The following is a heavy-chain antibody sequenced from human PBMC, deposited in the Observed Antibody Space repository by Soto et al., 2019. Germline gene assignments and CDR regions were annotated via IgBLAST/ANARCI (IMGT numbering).Heavy chain of an antibody. CDR3: ARLGATPGAFDI. V-gene: IGHV4-59*01. Sequence: QVQLQESGPGLVKPSETLSLTCTGSGGSISSYYWSWSRQPPGKGLEWIGYIYYSRSTNYNPSLKSRVTISVDTSKNQFSLKLSAVTAADTAVYYCARLGATPGAFDIWGQGTMVTVSS. J-gene: IGHJ3*02. CDR1: GGSISSYY. CDR2: IYYSRST. D-gene: IGHD1-26*01.